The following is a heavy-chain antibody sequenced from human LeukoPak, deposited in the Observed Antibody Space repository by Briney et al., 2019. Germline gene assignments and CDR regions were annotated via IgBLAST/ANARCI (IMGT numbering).Heavy chain of an antibody. V-gene: IGHV4-59*01. J-gene: IGHJ3*02. D-gene: IGHD3-22*01. CDR2: IYYSGST. Sequence: PSETLSLTCTVSGGSISSYYWSWIRQPPGKGLEWIGYIYYSGSTNYNPSLKSRVTISVDTSENQFSLKLSSVTAADTAVYYCATYYYDSSGYPGTYAFDIWGQGTMVTVSS. CDR3: ATYYYDSSGYPGTYAFDI. CDR1: GGSISSYY.